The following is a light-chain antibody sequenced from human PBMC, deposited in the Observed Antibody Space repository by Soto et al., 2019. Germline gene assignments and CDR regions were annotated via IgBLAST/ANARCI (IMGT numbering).Light chain of an antibody. V-gene: IGLV2-8*01. CDR2: EVN. J-gene: IGLJ2*01. CDR1: SSDVGRYNY. CDR3: SSYADSNIVV. Sequence: QSALTQPPSASGSPGQSVTISCTGTSSDVGRYNYVSWYQQHPGKAPKLMIYEVNKRPSGVPDRFSDSKSGNTASLTVSGLQAEDEADYYCSSYADSNIVVFGGGTKLTVL.